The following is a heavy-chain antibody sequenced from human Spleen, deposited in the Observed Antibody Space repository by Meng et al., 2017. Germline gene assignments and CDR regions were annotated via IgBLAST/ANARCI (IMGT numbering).Heavy chain of an antibody. CDR2: IYTSGST. CDR3: ARDNSGVVSP. D-gene: IGHD3-22*01. CDR1: GGSISSGSYY. Sequence: SETLSLTCTVSGGSISSGSYYWSWIRQPAGKGLEWIGRIYTSGSTNYNPSLKSRVTISVDTSKNQFSLKLSSVTAADTAVYYCARDNSGVVSPWGQGTTVTVSS. V-gene: IGHV4-61*02. J-gene: IGHJ6*02.